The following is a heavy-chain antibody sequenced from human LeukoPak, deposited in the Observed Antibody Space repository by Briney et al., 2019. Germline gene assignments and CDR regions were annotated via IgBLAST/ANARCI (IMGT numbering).Heavy chain of an antibody. V-gene: IGHV3-21*01. D-gene: IGHD3-10*01. CDR1: GFTFCSYS. J-gene: IGHJ3*02. CDR2: ISSSSSYI. CDR3: ARDGLWFGEYYAFDI. Sequence: PGGSLRLSCAASGFTFCSYSMNWVRQAPGKGLEWVSSISSSSSYIYYADSVKGRFTISRDNAKNSLYLQMNSLRTEDTAVYYCARDGLWFGEYYAFDIWGQGTMVTVSS.